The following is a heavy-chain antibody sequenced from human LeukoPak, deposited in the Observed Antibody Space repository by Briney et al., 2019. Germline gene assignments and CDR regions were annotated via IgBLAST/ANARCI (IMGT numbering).Heavy chain of an antibody. CDR3: AREGYYDSSGYYYA. D-gene: IGHD3-22*01. V-gene: IGHV1-2*04. CDR1: GYTFTGYY. Sequence: ASVKVSCKASGYTFTGYYMHWVRQAPAQGLEWMGWINPNSGGTNYAQKFQGWVTMTRDTSISTAYMELSRLRSDDTAVYYCAREGYYDSSGYYYAWGQGTLVTVSS. J-gene: IGHJ5*02. CDR2: INPNSGGT.